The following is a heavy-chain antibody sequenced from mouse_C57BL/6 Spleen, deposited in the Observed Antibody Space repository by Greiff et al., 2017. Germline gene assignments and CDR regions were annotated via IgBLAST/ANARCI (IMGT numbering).Heavy chain of an antibody. CDR1: GYAFSSSW. V-gene: IGHV1-82*01. CDR2: IYPGDGGT. CDR3: AVPLITTVVAHWYFDV. D-gene: IGHD1-1*01. Sequence: VQLQQSGPELVKPGASVKISCKASGYAFSSSWMNWVKQRPGKGLEWIGRIYPGDGGTNYNGKFKGKATLTADKSSSTAYMQLSSLTSEDSAVYFCAVPLITTVVAHWYFDVWGTGTTVTVSS. J-gene: IGHJ1*03.